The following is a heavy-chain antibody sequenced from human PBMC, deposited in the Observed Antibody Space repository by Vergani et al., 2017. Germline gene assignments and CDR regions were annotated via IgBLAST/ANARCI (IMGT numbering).Heavy chain of an antibody. J-gene: IGHJ4*02. CDR2: FNPNSGGT. CDR3: ASEGPTLTTLDY. Sequence: QVQLVQSGAEVKKPGASVHFSSHPFGYTFTCYYMHWVRQPPRQRLLCIGLFNPNSGGTNYAQKFQGRGTMTRDTSISTAYMELSRLRSDDTAVYYCASEGPTLTTLDYWGQGTLVTVSS. V-gene: IGHV1-2*02. CDR1: GYTFTCYY. D-gene: IGHD4-17*01.